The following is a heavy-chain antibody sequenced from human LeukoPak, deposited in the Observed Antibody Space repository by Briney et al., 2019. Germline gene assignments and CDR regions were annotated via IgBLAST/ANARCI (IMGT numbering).Heavy chain of an antibody. CDR3: ARDSVVVVVAATLFYYGMDV. CDR1: GYTFTSYG. Sequence: ASVKVSCKASGYTFTSYGISWVRQAPGQGLEWMGWISAYNGNTNYAQKLQGRVTMTTDTSTSTAYMELRSLRSDDTAVYYCARDSVVVVVAATLFYYGMDVWGQGTTVTVSS. D-gene: IGHD2-15*01. V-gene: IGHV1-18*01. J-gene: IGHJ6*02. CDR2: ISAYNGNT.